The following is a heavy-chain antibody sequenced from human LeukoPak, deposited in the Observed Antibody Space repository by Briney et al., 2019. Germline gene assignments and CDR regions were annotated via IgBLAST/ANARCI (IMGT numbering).Heavy chain of an antibody. Sequence: PGGSPRLSCAASGFTVSSNYMSWVRQAPGKGLEWVSVIYSGGSTYYADSVKGRFTISRDNSKNTLYLQMNSLRAEDTAVYYCARRYSSAWSFDYWGQGTLVTVSS. CDR2: IYSGGST. D-gene: IGHD6-19*01. V-gene: IGHV3-53*01. CDR3: ARRYSSAWSFDY. J-gene: IGHJ4*02. CDR1: GFTVSSNY.